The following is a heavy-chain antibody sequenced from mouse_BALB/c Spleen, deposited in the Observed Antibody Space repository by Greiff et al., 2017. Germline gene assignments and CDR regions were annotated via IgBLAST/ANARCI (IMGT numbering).Heavy chain of an antibody. J-gene: IGHJ1*01. V-gene: IGHV8-11*01. D-gene: IGHD2-4*01. CDR3: ARMRGKYDDYDGYFDV. CDR1: GFSLSTYGIG. CDR2: IWWNDNK. Sequence: QVTLKESGPGILQPSQTLSLTCSFSGFSLSTYGIGVGWIRQPSGKGLEWLAHIWWNDNKYYNTALKSRLTISKDTSNNQVFLKIASVDTADTATYYCARMRGKYDDYDGYFDVWGAGTTVTVSS.